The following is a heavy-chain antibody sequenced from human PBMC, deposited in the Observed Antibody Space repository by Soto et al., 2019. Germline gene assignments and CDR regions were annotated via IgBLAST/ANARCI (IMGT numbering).Heavy chain of an antibody. D-gene: IGHD3-16*01. Sequence: GGSLRLSCTGSGFIFNLYSMNWVRQAPGKGLEWVSSISSDSVSKIYSDSLKGRFTISRDDAKNSVYLQMSSLTVDDTALYYCARFETLSPTGDEYWGQGTPVTVSS. V-gene: IGHV3-21*06. J-gene: IGHJ4*02. CDR1: GFIFNLYS. CDR2: ISSDSVSK. CDR3: ARFETLSPTGDEY.